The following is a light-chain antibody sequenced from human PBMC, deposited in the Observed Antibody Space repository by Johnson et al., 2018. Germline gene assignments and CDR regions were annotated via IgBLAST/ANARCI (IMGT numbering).Light chain of an antibody. Sequence: QSVLTQPPSVSAAPGQKVTIFCSGSSSNIGNNYVSWYQQLPGTAPKPLIYENNKRPSGIPDRFSGSKSGTSATLGITGLQTGDEADYYCGTWDSSLSAGNVFGTGTKVTVL. J-gene: IGLJ1*01. CDR2: ENN. CDR3: GTWDSSLSAGNV. CDR1: SSNIGNNY. V-gene: IGLV1-51*02.